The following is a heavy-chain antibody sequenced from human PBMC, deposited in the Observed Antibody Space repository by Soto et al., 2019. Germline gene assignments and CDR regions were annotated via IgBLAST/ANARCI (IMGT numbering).Heavy chain of an antibody. V-gene: IGHV4-59*08. D-gene: IGHD2-21*02. CDR1: GGSISSYY. CDR3: TRPNQGDYAFDI. Sequence: PSETLSLTCTVSGGSISSYYWSWIRQTPGKGLEWIGYIYNNRSTVYNPSLKSRLTISVDTSKKQVLLKLNSVTAADTAVYYCTRPNQGDYAFDIWGQGTMVTVSS. J-gene: IGHJ3*02. CDR2: IYNNRST.